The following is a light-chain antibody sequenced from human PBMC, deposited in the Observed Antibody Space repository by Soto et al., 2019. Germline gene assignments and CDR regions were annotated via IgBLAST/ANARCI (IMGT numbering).Light chain of an antibody. J-gene: IGKJ1*01. V-gene: IGKV4-1*01. Sequence: DIVMTQSPDSLAVSLGERATINCKSSQRVLYRSNHQNYLAWYQQKPGQPPRLLIYWASTRESGVPDRFSGSGSGTDFTLTISSLQAEDVAVYYCQHYYSIPWTFGQGTKVDIK. CDR3: QHYYSIPWT. CDR1: QRVLYRSNHQNY. CDR2: WAS.